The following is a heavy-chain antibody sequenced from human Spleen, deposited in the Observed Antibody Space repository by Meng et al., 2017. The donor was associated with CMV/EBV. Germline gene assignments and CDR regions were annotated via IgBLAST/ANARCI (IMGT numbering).Heavy chain of an antibody. V-gene: IGHV1-2*02. Sequence: ASVKVSCKVSGYTFTTYGISWVRQAPGQGLEWMGWINPNSGGTNYAQKFQGRVTMTRDTSISTAYMELSRLRSDDTAVYYCARELIAVAGTFYYGMDVWGQGTTVTVSS. CDR1: GYTFTTYG. J-gene: IGHJ6*02. CDR3: ARELIAVAGTFYYGMDV. CDR2: INPNSGGT. D-gene: IGHD6-19*01.